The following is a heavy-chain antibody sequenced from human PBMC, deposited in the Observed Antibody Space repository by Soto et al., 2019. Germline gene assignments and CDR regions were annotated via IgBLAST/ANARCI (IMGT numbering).Heavy chain of an antibody. CDR1: GGSISGSDYY. Sequence: QVQLEESGPGLVKPSQTLSLTCTVSGGSISGSDYYWPWVRQPPGKGLEWIGYIYESGRTYSDPSVKRRGTMSVDLAKHQLFMKVTYVTAADTAVNVFGIGRPLCYYYGLDVWGQGTTVTVSS. J-gene: IGHJ6*02. V-gene: IGHV4-30-4*08. CDR2: IYESGRT. CDR3: GIGRPLCYYYGLDV.